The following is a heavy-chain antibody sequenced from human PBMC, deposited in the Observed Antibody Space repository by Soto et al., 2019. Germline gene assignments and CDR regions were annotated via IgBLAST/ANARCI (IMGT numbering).Heavy chain of an antibody. J-gene: IGHJ4*02. V-gene: IGHV1-2*02. CDR2: INPNSGGT. CDR1: GYTFTGYY. CDR3: ARDPSSYDSSGYLPL. D-gene: IGHD3-22*01. Sequence: ASVKVSCKASGYTFTGYYMHWVRQAPGQGLEWMGWINPNSGGTNYAQKFQGRVTMTRDTSISTAYMELSRLRSDDKALYYCARDPSSYDSSGYLPLWGQGTLVTVSS.